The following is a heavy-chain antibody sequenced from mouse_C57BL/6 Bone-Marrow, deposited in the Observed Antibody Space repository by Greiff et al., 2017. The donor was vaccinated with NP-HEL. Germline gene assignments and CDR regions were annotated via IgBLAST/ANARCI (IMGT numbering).Heavy chain of an antibody. CDR2: ISYDGSN. CDR3: ARDRNSNYVDY. J-gene: IGHJ2*01. CDR1: GYSITSGYY. Sequence: VQLQQSGPGLVKPSQSLSLTCSVTGYSITSGYYWNWIRQFPGNKLEWMGYISYDGSNNYNPSLKNRISITRDTSKNQFFLKLNSVTTEDTATYYCARDRNSNYVDYWGQGTTLTVSS. V-gene: IGHV3-6*01. D-gene: IGHD2-5*01.